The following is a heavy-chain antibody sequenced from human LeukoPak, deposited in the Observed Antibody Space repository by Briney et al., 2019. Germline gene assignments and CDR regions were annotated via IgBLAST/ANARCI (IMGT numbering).Heavy chain of an antibody. Sequence: PGGSLRLSCAASGFTFSSYGMSWVRQAPGKGLEWVSAISGSGGSTYYADSVKGRFTISRDNSKNTLYLQMNSLRAEDTAVYYCAKGPGDITFGGVIVHFDYWGQGTLVTVSS. CDR2: ISGSGGST. V-gene: IGHV3-23*01. CDR1: GFTFSSYG. J-gene: IGHJ4*02. CDR3: AKGPGDITFGGVIVHFDY. D-gene: IGHD3-16*02.